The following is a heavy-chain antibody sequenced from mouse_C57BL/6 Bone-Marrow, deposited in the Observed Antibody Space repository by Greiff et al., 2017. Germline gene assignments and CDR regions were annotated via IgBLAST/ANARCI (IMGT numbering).Heavy chain of an antibody. J-gene: IGHJ1*03. CDR2: IYPGSGST. CDR3: ARPDYSNYWYFDV. Sequence: QVQLQQPGAELVKPGASVKMSCKASGYTFTSYWITWVKQRPGQGLEWIGDIYPGSGSTNYNEKFKSKATLTVDTSSSTAYMQLSSLTAEESAVYYCARPDYSNYWYFDVWGTGTTVTVSS. V-gene: IGHV1-55*01. D-gene: IGHD2-5*01. CDR1: GYTFTSYW.